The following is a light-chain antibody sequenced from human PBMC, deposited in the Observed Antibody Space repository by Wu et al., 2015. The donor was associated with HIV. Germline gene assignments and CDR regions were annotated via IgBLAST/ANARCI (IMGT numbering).Light chain of an antibody. CDR2: SAS. V-gene: IGKV3-15*01. CDR1: QSVSSN. CDR3: QQYNNWPGT. Sequence: ETLMTQSPVSLSVSPGERATLSCRASQSVSSNLAWYLQKPGQAPRLLIYSASTRATGIPARFSGSESGTDFTLTISNMQSEDFALYYCQQYNNWPGTFGQGTKVEIK. J-gene: IGKJ1*01.